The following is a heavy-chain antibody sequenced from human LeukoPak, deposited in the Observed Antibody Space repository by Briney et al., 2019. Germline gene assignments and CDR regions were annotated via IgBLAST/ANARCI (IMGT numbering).Heavy chain of an antibody. V-gene: IGHV3-30*18. CDR2: ISYDGSNK. CDR3: AKIVYGDYPYYYGMDV. CDR1: GFTFSSYG. Sequence: PGRSLRLSCAASGFTFSSYGMHWVRQAPGKGLEWVAVISYDGSNKYYADSVKGRFTISRDNSKNTLYLQMNSLRAEDTAVYYCAKIVYGDYPYYYGMDVWGQGTTVTVSS. D-gene: IGHD4-17*01. J-gene: IGHJ6*02.